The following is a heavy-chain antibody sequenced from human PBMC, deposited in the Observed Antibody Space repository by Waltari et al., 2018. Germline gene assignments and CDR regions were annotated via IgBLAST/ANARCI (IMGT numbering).Heavy chain of an antibody. Sequence: QVQLVQSGAEVKKPGASVKVSCKASGYTFTGYYMHWVRQAPGQGLEGMGWINPNSGGTNYAQKFQGRVTMTRDTSISTAYMELSRLRSDDTAVYYCARETPVGLELRDAFDIWGQGTMVTVSS. J-gene: IGHJ3*02. V-gene: IGHV1-2*02. CDR2: INPNSGGT. CDR3: ARETPVGLELRDAFDI. D-gene: IGHD1-7*01. CDR1: GYTFTGYY.